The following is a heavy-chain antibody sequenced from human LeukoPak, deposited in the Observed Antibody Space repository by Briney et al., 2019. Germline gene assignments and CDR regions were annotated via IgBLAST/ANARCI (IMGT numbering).Heavy chain of an antibody. CDR3: ARGLSGYYTNYGMDV. Sequence: KPSETLSLTCAVYGGSFSGYYWSWIRQPPGKGLEWIGEINHSGSTNYNPSLKSRVTISVDTSKNQFSLKLSSVTAADTAVYYCARGLSGYYTNYGMDVWGQGTTVTVSS. CDR2: INHSGST. CDR1: GGSFSGYY. J-gene: IGHJ6*02. V-gene: IGHV4-34*01. D-gene: IGHD3-9*01.